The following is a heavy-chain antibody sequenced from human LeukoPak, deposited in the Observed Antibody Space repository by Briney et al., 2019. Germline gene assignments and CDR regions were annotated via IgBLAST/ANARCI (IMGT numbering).Heavy chain of an antibody. V-gene: IGHV3-15*01. D-gene: IGHD3-22*01. Sequence: GGSLRLSCAASGFSFTDAWMSWVRQAPGRGLEWVGRIKSKADGGRAEYAATVKGRFFISRDDAKSTLYVQMNRLRTEDTAVYYCTTEKDLHYYDSSGYFHWGQGSLVTVSS. CDR2: IKSKADGGRA. CDR1: GFSFTDAW. CDR3: TTEKDLHYYDSSGYFH. J-gene: IGHJ4*02.